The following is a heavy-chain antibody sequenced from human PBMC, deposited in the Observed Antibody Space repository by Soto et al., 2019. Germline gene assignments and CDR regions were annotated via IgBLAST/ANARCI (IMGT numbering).Heavy chain of an antibody. CDR3: ARDRYSSSWYGRRIDYYYGMDV. CDR1: GGSFSGYY. J-gene: IGHJ6*02. V-gene: IGHV4-34*01. Sequence: SETLSLTCAGYGGSFSGYYWSWIRQPPGKGLEWIGEINHSGSTNYNPSLKSRVTISVDTSKNQFSLKLSSVTAADTAVYYCARDRYSSSWYGRRIDYYYGMDVWGQGTTVT. CDR2: INHSGST. D-gene: IGHD6-13*01.